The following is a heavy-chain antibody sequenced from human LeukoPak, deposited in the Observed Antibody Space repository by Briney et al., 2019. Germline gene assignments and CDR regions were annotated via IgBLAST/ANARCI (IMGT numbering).Heavy chain of an antibody. Sequence: GGSLRLSCAASGFTFSSYGMHWVRQAPGKGLEWVAVIWYDGSNKYYADSVKGRFTISRDNSKNTLYLQMNSLRAEDTAVYYCARGAVEMATIFDYWAREPWSPSPQ. CDR3: ARGAVEMATIFDY. CDR2: IWYDGSNK. V-gene: IGHV3-33*01. CDR1: GFTFSSYG. J-gene: IGHJ4*02. D-gene: IGHD5-24*01.